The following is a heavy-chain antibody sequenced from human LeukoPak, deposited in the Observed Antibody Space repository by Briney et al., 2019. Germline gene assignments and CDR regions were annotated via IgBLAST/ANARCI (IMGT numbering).Heavy chain of an antibody. CDR3: TRHDYSGRQEHGY. CDR1: GFTFSGSP. D-gene: IGHD1-26*01. J-gene: IGHJ4*02. CDR2: IRSTANGYAT. Sequence: GGSLRLSCAASGFTFSGSPLHWVRQASGKGLEWVGRIRSTANGYATAYAASVKGRFTISRDDSKNTAYLQMNSLKTEDTAVYYCTRHDYSGRQEHGYWGQGTLVTVSS. V-gene: IGHV3-73*01.